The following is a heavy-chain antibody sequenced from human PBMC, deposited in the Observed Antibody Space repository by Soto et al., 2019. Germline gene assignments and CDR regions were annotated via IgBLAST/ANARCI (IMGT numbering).Heavy chain of an antibody. CDR3: AREYYGVLTGYYNDF. V-gene: IGHV3-30-3*01. CDR2: ISYDGSNK. J-gene: IGHJ4*02. D-gene: IGHD3-9*01. CDR1: GFTFSSYA. Sequence: GGSLRLSCAASGFTFSSYAMHWVRQAPGKGLEWVAVISYDGSNKYYADSVKGRFTISRDNSKNTLYLQMNSLRAEDTAVYYCAREYYGVLTGYYNDFWGQGTLVTVSS.